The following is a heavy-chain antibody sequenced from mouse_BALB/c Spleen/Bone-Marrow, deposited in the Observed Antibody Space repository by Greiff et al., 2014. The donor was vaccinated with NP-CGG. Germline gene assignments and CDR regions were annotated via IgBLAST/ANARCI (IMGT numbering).Heavy chain of an antibody. CDR1: GYRFNSYW. CDR3: ARLGIRSFDY. Sequence: LQESGADLMKPGASVKISCKATGYRFNSYWIEWVKQRPGHGLGWIGEILPGSGSTNFNEKFKGKATFTAYTSSNTAYMQISSLTSEDSAVYYCARLGIRSFDYWGQGTTLTVSP. V-gene: IGHV1-9*01. D-gene: IGHD3-1*01. CDR2: ILPGSGST. J-gene: IGHJ2*01.